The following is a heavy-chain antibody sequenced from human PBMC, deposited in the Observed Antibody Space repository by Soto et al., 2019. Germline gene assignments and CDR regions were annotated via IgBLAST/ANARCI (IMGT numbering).Heavy chain of an antibody. CDR2: ISWDGRST. CDR1: GFTFDDYS. D-gene: IGHD1-26*01. CDR3: GKDGAITDYTYLDY. V-gene: IGHV3-43*01. Sequence: EVQLVESGGVVVQPGESLRLSCAASGFTFDDYSMHWVRQAPGKGLEWVSLISWDGRSTYYADSVKGRFTVSRDNSKHSLYLQMNSLTTEYTAFYYCGKDGAITDYTYLDYWGQGALVTVSS. J-gene: IGHJ4*02.